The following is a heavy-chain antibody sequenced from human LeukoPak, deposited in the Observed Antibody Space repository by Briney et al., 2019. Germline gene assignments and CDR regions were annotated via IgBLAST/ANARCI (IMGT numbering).Heavy chain of an antibody. CDR1: GFTFSSYA. Sequence: GGSLRLSCEASGFTFSSYAMNWVRQAPGKGLEWVANIKQDGSEKHYVDSVKGRFTVSRDNAKNSLYLQMSSLRAEDTAVYYCARDSVIYGYWGQGTLVTVSS. D-gene: IGHD3/OR15-3a*01. J-gene: IGHJ4*02. V-gene: IGHV3-7*01. CDR2: IKQDGSEK. CDR3: ARDSVIYGY.